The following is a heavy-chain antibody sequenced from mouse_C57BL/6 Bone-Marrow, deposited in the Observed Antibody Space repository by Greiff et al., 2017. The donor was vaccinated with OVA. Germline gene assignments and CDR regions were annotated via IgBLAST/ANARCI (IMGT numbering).Heavy chain of an antibody. CDR3: ARGNSNLFFDY. Sequence: VKLMESGAELVRPGASVKLSCKASGYTFTDYYINWVKQRPGQGLEWIARIYPGSGNTYYNEKFKGKATLTAEKSSSTAYMQLSSLTSEDSAVYFCARGNSNLFFDYWGQGTTLTVSS. CDR2: IYPGSGNT. V-gene: IGHV1-76*01. CDR1: GYTFTDYY. D-gene: IGHD2-5*01. J-gene: IGHJ2*01.